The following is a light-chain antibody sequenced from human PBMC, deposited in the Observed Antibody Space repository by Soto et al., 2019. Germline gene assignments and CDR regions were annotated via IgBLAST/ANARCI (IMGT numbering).Light chain of an antibody. CDR3: QQYNTYSRT. Sequence: DIQMTQSPSTLSASVGDRVTITCRASQSISNWLAWYQQRPGKAPKLLIYEASSFEGGVPSRFSGSGSGTEFTLTISSLQPDDFATYYCQQYNTYSRTFGQGTKVEIK. J-gene: IGKJ1*01. V-gene: IGKV1-5*03. CDR1: QSISNW. CDR2: EAS.